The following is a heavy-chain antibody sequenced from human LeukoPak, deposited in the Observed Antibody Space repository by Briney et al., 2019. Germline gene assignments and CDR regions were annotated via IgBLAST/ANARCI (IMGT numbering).Heavy chain of an antibody. CDR1: GGSFSGYY. V-gene: IGHV4-34*01. J-gene: IGHJ4*02. CDR3: ARRRRTIWFGELLSSPFDY. D-gene: IGHD3-10*01. Sequence: SETLSLTCAVYGGSFSGYYWSWIRQPPGKGLEWIGGINHSGSTNYNPSLESRVTISVDTSKNQFSLKLSSVTAADTAVYYCARRRRTIWFGELLSSPFDYWGQGTLVTVSS. CDR2: INHSGST.